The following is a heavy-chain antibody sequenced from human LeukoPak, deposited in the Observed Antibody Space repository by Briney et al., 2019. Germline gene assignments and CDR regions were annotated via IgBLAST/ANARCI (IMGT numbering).Heavy chain of an antibody. D-gene: IGHD3-22*01. J-gene: IGHJ4*02. CDR3: ARVHDSSGYVVGY. V-gene: IGHV1-2*06. CDR1: GYTFTGFY. CDR2: INPNSGDT. Sequence: ASVKVSCKASGYTFTGFYMHWVRQAPGQGLEWMGRINPNSGDTNYAQKFQGRVTMTRDTSISTAYMELSRLTSDDTAVYYCARVHDSSGYVVGYWGQGTQVTVSS.